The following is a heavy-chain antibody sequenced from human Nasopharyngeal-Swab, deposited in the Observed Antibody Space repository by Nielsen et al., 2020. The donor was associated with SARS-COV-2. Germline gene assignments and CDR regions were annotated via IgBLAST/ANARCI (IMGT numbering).Heavy chain of an antibody. V-gene: IGHV3-13*04. Sequence: LTCAASGFTFSSYAMSWVRQATGKGLEWVSAIGTAGDTYYPGSVKGRFTISRENAKNSLYLQMNSLRAGDTAVYYCAREGLEQRVFDYWGQGTLVTVSS. CDR3: AREGLEQRVFDY. J-gene: IGHJ4*02. D-gene: IGHD1/OR15-1a*01. CDR2: IGTAGDT. CDR1: GFTFSSYA.